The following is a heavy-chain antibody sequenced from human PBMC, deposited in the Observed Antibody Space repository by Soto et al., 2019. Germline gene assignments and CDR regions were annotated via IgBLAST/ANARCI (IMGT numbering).Heavy chain of an antibody. CDR1: GFTFSSYA. CDR2: ISGSGGST. D-gene: IGHD2-15*01. J-gene: IGHJ4*02. Sequence: GGSLRLSCAASGFTFSSYAMSWVRQAPGKGLEWVSAISGSGGSTYYADSVKGRFTIPRDNSKNTLYLQMNSLRAEDTAVYYCARSGYCSGGSCYSRFAGDYFDYWGQGTLVTVSS. CDR3: ARSGYCSGGSCYSRFAGDYFDY. V-gene: IGHV3-23*01.